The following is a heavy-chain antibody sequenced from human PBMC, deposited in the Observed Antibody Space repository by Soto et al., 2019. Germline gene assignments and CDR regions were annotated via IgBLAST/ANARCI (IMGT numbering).Heavy chain of an antibody. V-gene: IGHV4-59*02. CDR1: GGSVTNHY. CDR2: VYFRGTS. Sequence: SETLSLTCGLSGGSVTNHYYSWIRQAPGKGLEWIGSVYFRGTSNYNPALRSRATISLDTSKNQLSLELSSVTAADSAVYYCARDIRVRGWFGPGGQGALVTVS. CDR3: ARDIRVRGWFGP. D-gene: IGHD2-21*01. J-gene: IGHJ5*02.